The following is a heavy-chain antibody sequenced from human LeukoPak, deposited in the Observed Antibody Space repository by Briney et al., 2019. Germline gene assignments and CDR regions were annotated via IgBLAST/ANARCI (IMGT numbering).Heavy chain of an antibody. V-gene: IGHV4-39*01. CDR2: IYYTGST. D-gene: IGHD2-15*01. J-gene: IGHJ4*02. CDR3: ARLFLHKSYTPFDY. CDR1: GASINSRTYY. Sequence: IPSETLSLTCTVSGASINSRTYYWAWIRQPPGKGLEWIGNIYYTGSTYYNPSLNSRVTISVDTSENQFSLKLSSVTAADTAVYYCARLFLHKSYTPFDYWGQGTLVTVSS.